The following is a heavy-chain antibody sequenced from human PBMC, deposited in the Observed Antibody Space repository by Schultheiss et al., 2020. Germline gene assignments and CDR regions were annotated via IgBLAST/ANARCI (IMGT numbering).Heavy chain of an antibody. CDR3: ARAMVGFGELSYYYYYGMDV. CDR2: IYTSGST. D-gene: IGHD3-10*01. Sequence: SETLSLTCTVSGGSISSGSYYWSWIRQPAGKGLEWIGRIYTSGSTNYNPSLKSRVAISVDTSKNQFSLKLSSVTAADTAVYYCARAMVGFGELSYYYYYGMDVWGRGTTVTVSS. CDR1: GGSISSGSYY. J-gene: IGHJ6*02. V-gene: IGHV4-61*02.